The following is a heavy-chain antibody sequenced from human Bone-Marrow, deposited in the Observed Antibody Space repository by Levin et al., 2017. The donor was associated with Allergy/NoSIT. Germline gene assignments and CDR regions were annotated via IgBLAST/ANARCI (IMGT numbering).Heavy chain of an antibody. CDR3: ARDGDYDILTGSPHFDY. CDR1: GFTFSSYG. J-gene: IGHJ4*02. CDR2: IWYDGSNK. Sequence: LSLPCAASGFTFSSYGMHWVRQAPGKGLEWVAVIWYDGSNKYYADSVKGRFTISRDNSKNTLYLQMNSLRAEDTAVYYCARDGDYDILTGSPHFDYWGQGTLVTVSS. D-gene: IGHD3-9*01. V-gene: IGHV3-33*01.